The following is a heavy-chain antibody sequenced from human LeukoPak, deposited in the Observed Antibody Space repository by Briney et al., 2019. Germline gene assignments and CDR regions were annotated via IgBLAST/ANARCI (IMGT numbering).Heavy chain of an antibody. CDR2: ISTNGGST. J-gene: IGHJ4*02. Sequence: GGSLRLSCSASGFTFSRYLMHWVRQAPGKGLEYVSAISTNGGSTYYADSVKGRFTISRDNSKNTLYLQMSSLRTEDTAVYYCVKDANYYDSSGYYDYWGQGTLVAVSS. CDR1: GFTFSRYL. V-gene: IGHV3-64D*06. CDR3: VKDANYYDSSGYYDY. D-gene: IGHD3-22*01.